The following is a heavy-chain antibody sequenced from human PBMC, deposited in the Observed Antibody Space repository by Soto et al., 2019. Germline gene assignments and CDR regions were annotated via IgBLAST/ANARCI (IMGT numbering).Heavy chain of an antibody. V-gene: IGHV3-30-3*01. J-gene: IGHJ4*02. CDR1: GFTFSSHS. CDR2: ISYDGSIK. Sequence: QVQLVESGGCVGQPGRSRRLSCAASGFTFSSHSIQWVRQAPGKGLEWVAVISYDGSIKYYADSVKGRFTISRDNSKNTAYLQMNSLRAEDTAVFYCAREWSTSGDLDYLCQGTLVIVSS. CDR3: AREWSTSGDLDY. D-gene: IGHD3-10*01.